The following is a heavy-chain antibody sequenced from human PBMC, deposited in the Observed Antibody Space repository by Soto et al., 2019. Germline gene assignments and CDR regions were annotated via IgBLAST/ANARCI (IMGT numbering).Heavy chain of an antibody. CDR2: ISAYNGNT. J-gene: IGHJ6*02. D-gene: IGHD6-6*01. Sequence: RASVKLSCKACGYAFTRHGISWVRQAPGQGLEWMGWISAYNGNTNYAQKLQGRVTMTTDTSTSTAYMELRSLRSDDTAVYYCARVRGFSEYISTWLWPSVGPAYYLERLEVPAQGTSETGSS. CDR1: GYAFTRHG. V-gene: IGHV1-18*01. CDR3: ARVRGFSEYISTWLWPSVGPAYYLERLEV.